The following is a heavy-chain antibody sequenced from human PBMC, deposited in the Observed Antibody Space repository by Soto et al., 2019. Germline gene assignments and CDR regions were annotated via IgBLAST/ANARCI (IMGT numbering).Heavy chain of an antibody. J-gene: IGHJ5*02. V-gene: IGHV3-7*05. CDR3: AREDLLRFRGS. CDR1: GFTFSGYW. Sequence: GGSLRLSCAASGFTFSGYWMSWVRQAPGIGLEWVANIKHDGSEKYYVDSVRGRFTISRDNAKNSLYLQMNSLRAEDTAVYYCAREDLLRFRGSWGQGALVTVSS. D-gene: IGHD3-3*01. CDR2: IKHDGSEK.